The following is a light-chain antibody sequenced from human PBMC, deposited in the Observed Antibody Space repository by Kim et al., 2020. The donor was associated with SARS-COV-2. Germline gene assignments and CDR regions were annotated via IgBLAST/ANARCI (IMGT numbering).Light chain of an antibody. CDR1: QSSRGN. CDR3: QQYNNWPLT. J-gene: IGKJ4*01. V-gene: IGKV3-15*01. CDR2: EAS. Sequence: VCPGERGTRACRASQSSRGNLAWYQQKGGQAPRLLIYEASTRATGIPDRGSGSGSATEFTLTISSLQSEDFAVYYGQQYNNWPLTFGGGTKVDIK.